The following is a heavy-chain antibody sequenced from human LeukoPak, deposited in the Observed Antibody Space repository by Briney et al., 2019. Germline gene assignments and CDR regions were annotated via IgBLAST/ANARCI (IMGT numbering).Heavy chain of an antibody. D-gene: IGHD1-26*01. V-gene: IGHV3-11*01. CDR2: ISGSGGVI. J-gene: IGHJ5*02. CDR1: GFNISDYF. CDR3: AREGRVGATRGWFDP. Sequence: GGSLGLSCAASGFNISDYFMSWIRQAPGKGLDWVSYISGSGGVIYYADSVKGRFSISRDNAKNSLFLQMNSLRADDTAVYYCAREGRVGATRGWFDPWGQGTLVTVSS.